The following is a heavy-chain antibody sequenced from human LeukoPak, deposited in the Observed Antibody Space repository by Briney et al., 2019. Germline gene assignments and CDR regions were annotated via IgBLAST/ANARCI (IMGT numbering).Heavy chain of an antibody. CDR2: INHSGST. D-gene: IGHD3-10*01. CDR3: ARVRTMVRGLPIDY. Sequence: SETLSLTCAVYGGSFSGYYWSWIRQPPGKGLEWIGEINHSGSTNYNPSLRSRVTISVDTSKNQFSLKLSSVTAADTAVYYCARVRTMVRGLPIDYWGQGTLVTVSS. J-gene: IGHJ4*02. V-gene: IGHV4-34*01. CDR1: GGSFSGYY.